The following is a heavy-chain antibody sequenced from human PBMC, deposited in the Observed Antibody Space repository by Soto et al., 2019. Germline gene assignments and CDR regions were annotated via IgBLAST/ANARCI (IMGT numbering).Heavy chain of an antibody. CDR1: GYTFTGYY. D-gene: IGHD3-22*01. Sequence: ASVKVSCKASGYTFTGYYMHWVRQAPGQGLEWMGWINPNSGGTNYAQKFQGWVTMTRDTSISTAYMELSRLRSDDTAVYYCVIRYQDSSEWFDPWCKGILVTVS. CDR3: VIRYQDSSEWFDP. CDR2: INPNSGGT. J-gene: IGHJ5*02. V-gene: IGHV1-2*04.